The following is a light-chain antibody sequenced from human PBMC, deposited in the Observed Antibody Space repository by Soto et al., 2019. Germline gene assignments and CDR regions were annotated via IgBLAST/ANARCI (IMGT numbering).Light chain of an antibody. J-gene: IGLJ1*01. V-gene: IGLV2-14*03. CDR2: DVS. Sequence: QPVLTQPASVTGSPGQSINISSTRTSSDVGGYNYVSWYQHHPGKAPKLIIYDVSNRPSGVSNPFSGSKSGNTASLTISGLQPEDEADYYCSSYTTSNTRQIVFGTGTKVTVL. CDR1: SSDVGGYNY. CDR3: SSYTTSNTRQIV.